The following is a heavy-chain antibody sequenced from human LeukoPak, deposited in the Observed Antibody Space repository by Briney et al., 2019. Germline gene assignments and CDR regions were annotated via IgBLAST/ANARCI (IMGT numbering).Heavy chain of an antibody. J-gene: IGHJ3*02. Sequence: SETLSLTCTVSGGSISSSSYYWGWIRQPPGKGLEWIGSIYYSGSTYYNPSLKSRVTISVDTSKNQFSLKLSSVTAADTAVYYCARRTPIVVVIKGAFDIWGQGTMVTVSS. V-gene: IGHV4-39*07. CDR3: ARRTPIVVVIKGAFDI. CDR2: IYYSGST. D-gene: IGHD3-22*01. CDR1: GGSISSSSYY.